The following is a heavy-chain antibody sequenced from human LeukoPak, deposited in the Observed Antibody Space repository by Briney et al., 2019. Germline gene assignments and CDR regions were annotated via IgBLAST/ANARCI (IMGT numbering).Heavy chain of an antibody. CDR1: GGSIGSYY. D-gene: IGHD5-18*01. Sequence: PSETLSLTCTVSGGSIGSYYWSWIRQSPGKGLDWIGYIYYTGSTDYNPSLKSRVTISVDTSKNQFSLKLSSVTAADTAVYYCAGVPGRGYSYGYVDYWGQGTLVTVSS. V-gene: IGHV4-59*12. J-gene: IGHJ4*02. CDR3: AGVPGRGYSYGYVDY. CDR2: IYYTGST.